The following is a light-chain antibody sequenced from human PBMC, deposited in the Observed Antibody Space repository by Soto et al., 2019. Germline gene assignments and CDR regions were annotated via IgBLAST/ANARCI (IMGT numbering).Light chain of an antibody. J-gene: IGLJ1*01. V-gene: IGLV2-14*01. CDR2: EVS. CDR3: SSYTSSSTYV. CDR1: SSDVGGYNY. Sequence: QSALTQPASVAGSPGQSITLSCTGTSSDVGGYNYLSWYQQHPGKAPKLMLYEVSNRPSGVSFRFSGSKSGNTASLTISGLQAEDEADYYCSSYTSSSTYVFGTGTKVTVL.